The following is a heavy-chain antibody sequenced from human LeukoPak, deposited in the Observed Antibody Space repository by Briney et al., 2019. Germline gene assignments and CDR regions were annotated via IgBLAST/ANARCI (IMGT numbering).Heavy chain of an antibody. V-gene: IGHV3-48*03. D-gene: IGHD1-26*01. CDR2: ISSSGSTI. CDR1: GFTSSSYE. CDR3: ARALLSGELLSDY. Sequence: PGGSLRLSCAASGFTSSSYEMNWVRQAPGKGLEWVSYISSSGSTIYYADSVKGRFTISRDNAKNSLYLQMNSLRAEDTAVYYCARALLSGELLSDYWGQGTLVTVSS. J-gene: IGHJ4*02.